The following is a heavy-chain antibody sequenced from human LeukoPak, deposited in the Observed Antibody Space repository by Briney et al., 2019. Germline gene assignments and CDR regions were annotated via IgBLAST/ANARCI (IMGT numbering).Heavy chain of an antibody. CDR3: ARGMISISQLLYFDY. J-gene: IGHJ4*02. D-gene: IGHD3-9*01. V-gene: IGHV3-48*03. CDR2: ISSSGSTI. Sequence: PGGSLRLSCAASGFTFSSYEMNWVRQAPGKGMEWVSYISSSGSTINYADSVKDRLTISRENSKKTLFLQMNRMRAEDTAVYYCARGMISISQLLYFDYWGQGTLVTVSS. CDR1: GFTFSSYE.